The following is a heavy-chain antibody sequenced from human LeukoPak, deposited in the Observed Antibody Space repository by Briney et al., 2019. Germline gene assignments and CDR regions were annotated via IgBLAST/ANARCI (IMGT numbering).Heavy chain of an antibody. CDR1: GFTFSSYG. V-gene: IGHV3-30*03. Sequence: GWSLRLSCAASGFTFSSYGMHWVRQAPGKGLEWVAVISNDGSNKYYADSVKGRFTISRDNSKNTLYLQMNSLRAEDTAVYYCATHYYGSGAGFDYWGQGTLVTVSS. CDR3: ATHYYGSGAGFDY. J-gene: IGHJ4*02. D-gene: IGHD3-10*01. CDR2: ISNDGSNK.